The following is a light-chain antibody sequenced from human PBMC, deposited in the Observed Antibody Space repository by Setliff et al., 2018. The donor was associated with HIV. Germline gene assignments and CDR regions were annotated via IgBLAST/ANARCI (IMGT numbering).Light chain of an antibody. CDR3: SSYSTSNTPPVI. CDR2: DVS. Sequence: QAVLTQPASMSGSPGQSITISCTGTSSDIGGYNYVSWYQHHPGKAPKIMLYDVSNRPSGVSNRFSGSKSGNTASLTISGLQADDEADYYCSSYSTSNTPPVIFGGGTKVTVL. V-gene: IGLV2-14*01. CDR1: SSDIGGYNY. J-gene: IGLJ2*01.